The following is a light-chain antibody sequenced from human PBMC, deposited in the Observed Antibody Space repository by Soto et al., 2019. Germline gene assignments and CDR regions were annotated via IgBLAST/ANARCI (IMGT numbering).Light chain of an antibody. V-gene: IGKV1-5*03. CDR3: QQYHNYSPWT. CDR2: KAS. Sequence: DIQMTQSPSTLSAFVGDRVTITCRASQSINSWLAWYQQKPGKAPKLLIYKASSLESGAPSRFSGSGSGTEFTLTISSLQPDDFATYYCQQYHNYSPWTFGQGTTVEMK. CDR1: QSINSW. J-gene: IGKJ1*01.